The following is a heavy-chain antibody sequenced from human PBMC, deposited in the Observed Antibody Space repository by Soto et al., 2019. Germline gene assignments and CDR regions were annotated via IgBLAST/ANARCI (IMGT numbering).Heavy chain of an antibody. Sequence: EVQLLESGGAPVQSGGSLRRSCVASGFTFENYAMSWVRQAPGEGLEWVSAISGSGGTTYYSDTVQGWFIKSRVNSKKTVYLQMNDLRVEDAAEYFCAKDSWAIFGVPAGDYYAMDVWGQGTTVTVSS. CDR3: AKDSWAIFGVPAGDYYAMDV. V-gene: IGHV3-23*01. CDR2: ISGSGGTT. J-gene: IGHJ6*02. CDR1: GFTFENYA. D-gene: IGHD3-3*01.